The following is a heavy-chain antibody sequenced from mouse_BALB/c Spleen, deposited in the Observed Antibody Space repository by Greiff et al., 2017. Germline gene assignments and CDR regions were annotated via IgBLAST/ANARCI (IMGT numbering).Heavy chain of an antibody. D-gene: IGHD1-1*01. Sequence: DVKLQESGGGLVQPGGSRKLSCAASGFTFSDYGMAWVRQAPGKGPEWVAFISNLAYSIYYADTVTGRFTISRENAKNTLYLEMSSLRSEDTAMYYCARVGVTTDAMDYWGQGTSVTVSS. CDR2: ISNLAYSI. V-gene: IGHV5-15*02. J-gene: IGHJ4*01. CDR1: GFTFSDYG. CDR3: ARVGVTTDAMDY.